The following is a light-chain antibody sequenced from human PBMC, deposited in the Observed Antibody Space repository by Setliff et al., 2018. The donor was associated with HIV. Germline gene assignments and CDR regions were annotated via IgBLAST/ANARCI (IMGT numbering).Light chain of an antibody. J-gene: IGLJ1*01. Sequence: QSVLTQPASVSGSPGQSITISCTGTSSDVGGYSHVSWYQQHPGKAPKLIIYEVRNRPSVVSNRFSGSKSGNTASLTISGLQTEDEADYYCSSYAITNTLPFGTGTKVTVL. CDR3: SSYAITNTLP. V-gene: IGLV2-14*01. CDR2: EVR. CDR1: SSDVGGYSH.